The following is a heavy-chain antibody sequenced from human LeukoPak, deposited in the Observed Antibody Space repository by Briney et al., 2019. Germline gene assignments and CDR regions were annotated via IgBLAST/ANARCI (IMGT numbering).Heavy chain of an antibody. J-gene: IGHJ3*02. CDR3: ARITVTVPGAFDI. CDR2: IYSGGST. D-gene: IGHD4-17*01. V-gene: IGHV3-66*01. CDR1: GFTVSSNY. Sequence: PGGSLRLSCAASGFTVSSNYMSWVRQAPGKGLEWVSVIYSGGSTHYADSVKGRFTISRDNSKNTLYLQMNSLRAEDTAVYYCARITVTVPGAFDIWGQGTMVTVSS.